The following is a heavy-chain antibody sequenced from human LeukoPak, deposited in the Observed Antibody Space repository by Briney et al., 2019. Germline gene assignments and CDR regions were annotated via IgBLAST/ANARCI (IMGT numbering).Heavy chain of an antibody. V-gene: IGHV4-59*01. J-gene: IGHJ5*02. D-gene: IGHD3-10*01. CDR3: ARGGNYYNSGTYYAFDP. Sequence: SETLSLTCTVSGGSISSYYWSWIRQPPGKGLEWIGSIYYIGSTNYNPSLKSRVTISVDTSKNQFSLRLSSVSAADTAVYYCARGGNYYNSGTYYAFDPWGQETLVTVSS. CDR2: IYYIGST. CDR1: GGSISSYY.